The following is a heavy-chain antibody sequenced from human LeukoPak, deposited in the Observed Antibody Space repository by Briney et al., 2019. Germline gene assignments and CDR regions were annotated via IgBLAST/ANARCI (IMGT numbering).Heavy chain of an antibody. V-gene: IGHV3-48*01. D-gene: IGHD2-2*01. CDR2: ISSSSSTI. J-gene: IGHJ5*02. CDR1: GFTFSSYS. Sequence: GGSLRLSCAASGFTFSSYSMNWVRQAPGKGLGWVSYISSSSSTIYYADSVKGRFTISRDNAKNSLYLQMNSLRAEDTAVYYFARAYHLVVPAARENWFVPWGQGTLVTVSS. CDR3: ARAYHLVVPAARENWFVP.